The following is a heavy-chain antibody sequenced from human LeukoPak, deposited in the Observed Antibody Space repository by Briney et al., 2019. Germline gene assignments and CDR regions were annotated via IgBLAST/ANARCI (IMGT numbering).Heavy chain of an antibody. J-gene: IGHJ4*02. CDR3: ARVTSGWSGFDY. V-gene: IGHV3-74*01. CDR1: GFTFSSYA. Sequence: GGSLRLSCAASGFTFSSYAMSWVRQAPGKGLVWVSRINSDGSSTSYADSVKGRFTISRDNAKNTLYLQMNSLRAEDTAVYYCARVTSGWSGFDYWGQGTLVTVSS. D-gene: IGHD6-19*01. CDR2: INSDGSST.